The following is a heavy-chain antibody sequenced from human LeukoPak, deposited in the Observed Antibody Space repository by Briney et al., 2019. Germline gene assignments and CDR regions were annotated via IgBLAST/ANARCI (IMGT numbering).Heavy chain of an antibody. V-gene: IGHV1-18*01. D-gene: IGHD3-9*01. CDR1: GYTFTSYG. J-gene: IGHJ4*02. CDR3: ARDLTFDWLLAIDY. Sequence: ASVKVSCKASGYTFTSYGISWGRQAPGQGIEWMGWISAYNGNTNYAQKLQGRVTMTTDTSTSTAYMELRSLRSDDTAVYYCARDLTFDWLLAIDYWGQGTLVTVSS. CDR2: ISAYNGNT.